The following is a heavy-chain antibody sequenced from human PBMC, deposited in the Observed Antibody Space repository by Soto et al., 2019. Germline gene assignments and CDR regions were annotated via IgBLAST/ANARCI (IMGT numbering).Heavy chain of an antibody. V-gene: IGHV3-23*01. CDR2: ISSGGGDT. J-gene: IGHJ4*02. CDR3: ANSDLYLAPHDL. D-gene: IGHD3-10*01. Sequence: VVSMRLSCEVSGFSFRTYVMSWARQAPGRGLEWVSGISSGGGDTYYADSVKGRFSISRDNSKNTLYLQMNSLRGEDTAVYFCANSDLYLAPHDLWGQGNLVTVS. CDR1: GFSFRTYV.